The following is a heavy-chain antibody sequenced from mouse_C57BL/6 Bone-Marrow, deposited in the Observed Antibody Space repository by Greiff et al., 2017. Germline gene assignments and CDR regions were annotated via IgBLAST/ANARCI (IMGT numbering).Heavy chain of an antibody. CDR1: GYTFTDYE. D-gene: IGHD2-2*01. CDR3: RRRGDGYDGAWFAY. CDR2: IYPETGGT. J-gene: IGHJ3*01. Sequence: QVQLQQSGAELVRPGASVTLSCKASGYTFTDYEMHWVKQTPVHGLEWIGAIYPETGGTAYNQKFKGKAILTAYKSSSTAYLELRSLTSEDAAVYYGRRRGDGYDGAWFAYGGKGTLVTVSA. V-gene: IGHV1-15*01.